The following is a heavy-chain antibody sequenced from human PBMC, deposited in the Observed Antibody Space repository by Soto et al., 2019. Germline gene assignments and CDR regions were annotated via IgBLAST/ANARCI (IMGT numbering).Heavy chain of an antibody. CDR2: IYYTGST. J-gene: IGHJ4*02. CDR3: ATSLVTSRTRVDY. V-gene: IGHV4-31*03. CDR1: GGSIYTGGFY. Sequence: SETLSLTCTVSGGSIYTGGFYWSWIRQLPGKGLEWLGYIYYTGSTQYTPSLKSRLTISTDTSDNQFSLRLTSVTAADTAVYYCATSLVTSRTRVDYWGQGTLVTVSS. D-gene: IGHD1-26*01.